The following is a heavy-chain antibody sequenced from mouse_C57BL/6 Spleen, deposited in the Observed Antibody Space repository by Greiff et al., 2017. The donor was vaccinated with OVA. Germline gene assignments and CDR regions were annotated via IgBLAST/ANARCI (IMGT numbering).Heavy chain of an antibody. Sequence: VKLMESGAELARPGASVKLSCKASGYTFTSYGISWVKQRTGQGLEWIGEIYPRSGNTYYNEKFKGKATLTADKSSSTAYMELRSLTSEDSAVYFCARDGLYYFDYWGQGTTLTVSS. J-gene: IGHJ2*01. CDR1: GYTFTSYG. CDR3: ARDGLYYFDY. CDR2: IYPRSGNT. V-gene: IGHV1-81*01. D-gene: IGHD1-1*01.